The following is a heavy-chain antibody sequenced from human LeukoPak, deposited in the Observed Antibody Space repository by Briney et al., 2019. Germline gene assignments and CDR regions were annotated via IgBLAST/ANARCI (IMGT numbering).Heavy chain of an antibody. V-gene: IGHV4-34*01. D-gene: IGHD2-2*01. CDR3: ARGGYCSSTSCYRLFRYYFDY. CDR1: GVSFSGYY. Sequence: SETLSLTCAVYGVSFSGYYWSWIRQPPGKGLEWIGEINHSGSTNYNPSLKSRVTISVDTSKNQFSLKLSSVTAADTAVYYCARGGYCSSTSCYRLFRYYFDYWGQGTLVTVSS. J-gene: IGHJ4*02. CDR2: INHSGST.